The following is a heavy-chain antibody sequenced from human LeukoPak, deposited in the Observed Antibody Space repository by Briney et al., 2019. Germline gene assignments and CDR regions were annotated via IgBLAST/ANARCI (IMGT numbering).Heavy chain of an antibody. V-gene: IGHV1-46*01. Sequence: ASVKVSCKASGYTFTSYYMHWVRQAPGQGLEWMGIINPSGGSTSYAQKFQGRVTITRNTSIELSSLRSEDTAVYYCARARTPNYYDSSGYDAFDIWGQGTMVTVSS. D-gene: IGHD3-22*01. CDR2: INPSGGST. CDR3: ARARTPNYYDSSGYDAFDI. J-gene: IGHJ3*02. CDR1: GYTFTSYY.